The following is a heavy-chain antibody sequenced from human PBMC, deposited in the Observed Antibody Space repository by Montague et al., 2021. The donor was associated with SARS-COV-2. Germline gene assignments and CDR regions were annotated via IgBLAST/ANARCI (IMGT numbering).Heavy chain of an antibody. CDR2: INSDGSST. D-gene: IGHD4-11*01. CDR1: GFTFSSYW. J-gene: IGHJ6*02. Sequence: SLRLSCAASGFTFSSYWMHWVRQAPGEGLVWVSRINSDGSSTSYADSVKGRFTISRDNAKNTLYLQMNSLRAEDTAVYYCASDMTTAYYYYYGMDVWGQGTTVTVSS. CDR3: ASDMTTAYYYYYGMDV. V-gene: IGHV3-74*01.